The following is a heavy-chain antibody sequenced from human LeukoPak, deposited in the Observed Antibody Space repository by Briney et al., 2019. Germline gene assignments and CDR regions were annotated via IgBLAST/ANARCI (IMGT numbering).Heavy chain of an antibody. J-gene: IGHJ3*02. CDR1: GYTFTDYY. D-gene: IGHD1-26*01. Sequence: ASVKVSCKVSGYTFTDYYMHWVQQAPGKGLEWIGLVDPEDGETIYAEKFQGRVTITADTSTDTAYMELSSLRSEDTAVYYCATAVSGSYRDAFDIWGQGTMVTVSS. V-gene: IGHV1-69-2*01. CDR2: VDPEDGET. CDR3: ATAVSGSYRDAFDI.